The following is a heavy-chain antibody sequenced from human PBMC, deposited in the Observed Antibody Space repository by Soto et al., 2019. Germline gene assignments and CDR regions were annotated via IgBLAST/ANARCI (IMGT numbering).Heavy chain of an antibody. Sequence: PGGSLRLSCAASGFTFSSFAMSWVRQAPGKGLEWVSAIGSRGDSTYYTESVKGRFNNSRDNSKNKLYLQIKSLRAEDMAVYYCAKDLIYGYNSGRPFDSWGQGTLVTVSS. J-gene: IGHJ4*02. V-gene: IGHV3-23*01. D-gene: IGHD6-19*01. CDR2: IGSRGDST. CDR1: GFTFSSFA. CDR3: AKDLIYGYNSGRPFDS.